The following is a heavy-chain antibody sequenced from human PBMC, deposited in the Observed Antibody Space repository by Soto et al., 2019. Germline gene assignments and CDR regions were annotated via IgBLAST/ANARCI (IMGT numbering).Heavy chain of an antibody. CDR3: AASGPREFDP. CDR1: GYSFTSYW. CDR2: IDPSDSYT. J-gene: IGHJ5*02. V-gene: IGHV5-10-1*01. D-gene: IGHD3-16*01. Sequence: GESLKISCKGSGYSFTSYWISWVRQMPGKGLEWMGRIDPSDSYTNYSPSLQGHVTISADKSISTAYLQWSSLKASDTAMYYCAASGPREFDPWGQGTLVTVSS.